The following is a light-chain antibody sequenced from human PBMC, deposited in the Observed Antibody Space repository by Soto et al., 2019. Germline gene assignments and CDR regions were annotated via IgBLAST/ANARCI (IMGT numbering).Light chain of an antibody. Sequence: DIQMTQSPSTLSASVGDRVTITCRASQSISSWLAWYQQKPGKAPKLLIYKASSLESGVPSRFSGSGYGTEFTLTINGPLPEDFVTYYCQHYKDLPSFAQGTKVDIK. J-gene: IGKJ1*01. CDR3: QHYKDLPS. CDR1: QSISSW. CDR2: KAS. V-gene: IGKV1-5*03.